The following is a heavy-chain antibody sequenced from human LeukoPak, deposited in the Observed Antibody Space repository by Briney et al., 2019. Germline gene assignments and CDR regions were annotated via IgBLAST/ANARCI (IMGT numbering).Heavy chain of an antibody. D-gene: IGHD2-8*02. Sequence: GGSLRLSCAASGFTFSSYAMHWVRQAPGKGLEWVAVISYDGSNKYYADSVKGRFTISRDNSKNTLYLQLNSLRAEDTAVYYCAKDVTGSAYWGQGTLVTVSS. J-gene: IGHJ4*02. CDR3: AKDVTGSAY. CDR2: ISYDGSNK. V-gene: IGHV3-30-3*01. CDR1: GFTFSSYA.